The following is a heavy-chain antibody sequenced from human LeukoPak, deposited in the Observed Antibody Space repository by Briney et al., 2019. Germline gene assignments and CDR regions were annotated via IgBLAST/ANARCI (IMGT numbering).Heavy chain of an antibody. J-gene: IGHJ4*02. Sequence: PSETLSLTCTVSGGSISSYYWSWIRQPPGKGLEWIGYIYYSGSTNYNPSLKSRVTISVDTSKNQFSLKLSSVTAADTAMYYCARLGDHGDYGGYWGQGTLVTVSS. CDR3: ARLGDHGDYGGY. CDR2: IYYSGST. D-gene: IGHD4-17*01. CDR1: GGSISSYY. V-gene: IGHV4-59*01.